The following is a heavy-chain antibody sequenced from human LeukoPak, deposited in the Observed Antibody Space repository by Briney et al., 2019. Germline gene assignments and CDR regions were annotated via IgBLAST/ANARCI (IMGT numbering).Heavy chain of an antibody. Sequence: SETLSLTCTVSGGSISSYYWSWIRQPPGKGLEWIGYIYYSGSTDYNPSLKSRVTISVDTSKNQFSLKLSSVTAADTAVYYCARHGNYYDSSGYYYYYMDVWGKGTTVTVSS. CDR3: ARHGNYYDSSGYYYYYMDV. V-gene: IGHV4-59*08. CDR1: GGSISSYY. D-gene: IGHD3-22*01. J-gene: IGHJ6*03. CDR2: IYYSGST.